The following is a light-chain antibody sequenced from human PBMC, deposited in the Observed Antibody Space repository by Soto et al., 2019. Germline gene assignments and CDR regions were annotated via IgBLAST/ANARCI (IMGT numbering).Light chain of an antibody. CDR3: QQYGSSPPT. Sequence: EIVLTQSPGTLSLSPGERATLSCRASQTVSSNYLAWYQQKPGQAPRLLIFGASSRATGIPDRLSGSGSGTDFTLTISRLEPEDFAVYYCQQYGSSPPTFGQGTKVDIK. J-gene: IGKJ1*01. CDR1: QTVSSNY. V-gene: IGKV3-20*01. CDR2: GAS.